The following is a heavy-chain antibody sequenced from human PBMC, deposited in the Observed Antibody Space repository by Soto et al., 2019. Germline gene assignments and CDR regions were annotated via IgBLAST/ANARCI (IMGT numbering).Heavy chain of an antibody. CDR2: IYSGGST. CDR1: GFTVSSNY. Sequence: EVQLVESGGGLVQPGGSLRLSCAASGFTVSSNYMSWVRQAPGKGLEWVSVIYSGGSTYYADSVKGRFTISRDNSKNTLYLQMNRFRAEETAVDYCASGLYSGWHYLDYWGQGTLVTVSS. V-gene: IGHV3-66*01. CDR3: ASGLYSGWHYLDY. J-gene: IGHJ4*02. D-gene: IGHD5-12*01.